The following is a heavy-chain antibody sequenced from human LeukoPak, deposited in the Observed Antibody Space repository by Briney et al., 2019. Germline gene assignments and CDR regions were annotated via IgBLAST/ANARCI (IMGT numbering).Heavy chain of an antibody. CDR2: IYYSGST. CDR1: GGSISSSSYY. V-gene: IGHV4-61*05. CDR3: ARVGTYYDILTGYSPKGAFDY. D-gene: IGHD3-9*01. Sequence: PSETLSLTCTVSGGSISSSSYYWGWIRQPPGKGLEWIGYIYYSGSTNYSPSLKSRVTMSVDTSKNQFSLKLSSVTAADTAVYYCARVGTYYDILTGYSPKGAFDYWGQGTLVTVSS. J-gene: IGHJ4*02.